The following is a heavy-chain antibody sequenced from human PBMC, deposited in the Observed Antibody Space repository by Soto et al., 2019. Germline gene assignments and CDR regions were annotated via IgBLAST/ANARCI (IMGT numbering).Heavy chain of an antibody. D-gene: IGHD3-9*01. CDR1: GYTFTSYG. CDR2: ISAYNGNT. Sequence: ASVKVSCKVSGYTFTSYGISWVRQAPGQGLEWMGWISAYNGNTNYAQKLQGRVTMTTDTSTSTAYMELRSLRSDDTAVYYCARDLRYFDWLTVSLDWFDPWGQGTLVTVSS. CDR3: ARDLRYFDWLTVSLDWFDP. J-gene: IGHJ5*02. V-gene: IGHV1-18*01.